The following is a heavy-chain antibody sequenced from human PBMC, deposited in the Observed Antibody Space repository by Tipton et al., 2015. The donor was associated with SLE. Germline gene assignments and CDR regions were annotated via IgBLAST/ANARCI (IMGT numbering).Heavy chain of an antibody. D-gene: IGHD6-13*01. J-gene: IGHJ6*02. Sequence: GLVKPSETLSLTCTVSGGSISSYYWSWIRQPPGKGLEWIGEINHSGSTNYNPSLKSRVTISVDTSKNQFSLKLSSVTAADTAVYYCARGGSSWYLTHYYYYGMDVWGQGTTVTVSS. CDR2: INHSGST. CDR1: GGSISSYY. CDR3: ARGGSSWYLTHYYYYGMDV. V-gene: IGHV4-34*01.